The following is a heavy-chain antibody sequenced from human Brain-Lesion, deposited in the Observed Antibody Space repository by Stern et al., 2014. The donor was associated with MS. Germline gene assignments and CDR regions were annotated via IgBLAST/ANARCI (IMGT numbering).Heavy chain of an antibody. CDR1: GGSVSSTSYA. D-gene: IGHD2-15*01. CDR2: IYYSGNT. V-gene: IGHV4-39*01. CDR3: AGEEDIRYCSGGSCTGNWFDP. J-gene: IGHJ5*02. Sequence: QLVESGPGLVKPSETLSLTCTVAGGSVSSTSYAWAWIRQPPGKGLEWIGTIYYSGNTYYSPSLKSRLTISLDTSKNQFSRQLSSVTAADTAVYYCAGEEDIRYCSGGSCTGNWFDPWGQGTLVTVSS.